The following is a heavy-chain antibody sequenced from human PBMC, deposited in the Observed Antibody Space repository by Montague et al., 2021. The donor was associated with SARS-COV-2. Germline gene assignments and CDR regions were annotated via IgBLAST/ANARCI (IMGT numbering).Heavy chain of an antibody. J-gene: IGHJ3*01. CDR1: GGSIASHY. D-gene: IGHD6-19*01. CDR2: VYYNGDT. V-gene: IGHV4-59*08. Sequence: SETLSLTCTVSGGSIASHYRNWIRQPPGKRQGWIGYVYYNGDTKYNPSLQSRVTISIDTSENQSSLRLNSVTAADTAVYFCARGWAFDPWGQGRLVTVSS. CDR3: ARGWAFDP.